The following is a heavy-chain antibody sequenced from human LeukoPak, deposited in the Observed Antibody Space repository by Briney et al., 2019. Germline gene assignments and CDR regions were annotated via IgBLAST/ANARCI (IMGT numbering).Heavy chain of an antibody. CDR1: GFTFSSYG. J-gene: IGHJ4*02. CDR3: ARLGSRWSFDY. Sequence: GGSLRPSCAASGFTFSSYGMEWVRQAPGKGLEWVAVIWYDGSNKYYGGSVKGRFTISRDNSKNTVSLQMNSLRAEDTAVYYCARLGSRWSFDYWGQGTLVTVSS. D-gene: IGHD3-16*01. V-gene: IGHV3-33*01. CDR2: IWYDGSNK.